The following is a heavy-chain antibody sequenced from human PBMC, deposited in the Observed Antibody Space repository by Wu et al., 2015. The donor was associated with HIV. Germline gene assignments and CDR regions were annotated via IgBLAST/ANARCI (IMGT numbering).Heavy chain of an antibody. CDR1: GYTFNSYG. V-gene: IGHV1-18*01. J-gene: IGHJ5*02. Sequence: QVQLVQSGHEVKQPGASVKVSCKTSGYTFNSYGLSWVRQAPGQGLEWMGWISTYNDNTNYAQKFQGRVSMTTDTSTNTAYMELTSLRSDDTAVYYCARNDYRGGXNWFDPWGQGTLGHRLL. CDR3: ARNDYRGGXNWFDP. CDR2: ISTYNDNT. D-gene: IGHD5-12*01.